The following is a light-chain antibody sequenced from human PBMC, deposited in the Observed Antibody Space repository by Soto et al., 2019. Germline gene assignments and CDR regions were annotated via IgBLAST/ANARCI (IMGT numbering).Light chain of an antibody. CDR1: SSNIGSHS. J-gene: IGLJ3*02. CDR2: RSS. CDR3: AAWDDSLNGPV. V-gene: IGLV1-44*01. Sequence: QSVLTQPPSASGTPGQRVTISCSGSSSNIGSHSVNWYQQLPGMAPKLLIYRSSQRPSGVPDRFSGSKSGTSGSLAISGLQSGDEADYYCAAWDDSLNGPVFGGGTQLTV.